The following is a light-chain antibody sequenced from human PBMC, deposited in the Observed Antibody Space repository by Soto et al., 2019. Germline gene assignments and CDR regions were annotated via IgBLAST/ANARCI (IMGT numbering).Light chain of an antibody. CDR1: ESVSSNY. Sequence: EIVLTQSPGPLSLSPGERATLSCRASESVSSNYIAWYQQKPGQAPRLLIYGASSRATGIPHRFSGSGSRTDFTLTISRLEPEDFAVYYCQQYGSSLWTFGQGTKVDIK. CDR2: GAS. V-gene: IGKV3-20*01. J-gene: IGKJ1*01. CDR3: QQYGSSLWT.